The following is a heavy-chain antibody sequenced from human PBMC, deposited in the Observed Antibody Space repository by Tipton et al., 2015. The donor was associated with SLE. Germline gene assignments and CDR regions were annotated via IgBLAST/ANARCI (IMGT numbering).Heavy chain of an antibody. V-gene: IGHV4-39*07. CDR3: AREKLELSPDSYYFDY. CDR2: IYYSGST. Sequence: TLSLTCTVSGGSISSSSYYWGWIRQPPGKGLEWIGSIYYSGSTNYNPSLKSRVTISVDTSKNQFSLKLSSVTAADTAVYYCAREKLELSPDSYYFDYWGQGTLVTVSS. D-gene: IGHD1-7*01. J-gene: IGHJ4*02. CDR1: GGSISSSSYY.